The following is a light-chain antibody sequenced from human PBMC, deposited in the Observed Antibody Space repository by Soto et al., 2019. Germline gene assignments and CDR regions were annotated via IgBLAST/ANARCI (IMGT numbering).Light chain of an antibody. Sequence: DIQMTQSPFSLSASVGDRVTITCRASQSISSYLNWYQQKPGKAPKLLIYAASSLQSGVPSRFRGGGSGTNFTLSISSLKPKDFAPYYCPQSYSTPRTFAQGTKV. V-gene: IGKV1-39*01. CDR3: PQSYSTPRT. CDR1: QSISSY. J-gene: IGKJ1*01. CDR2: AAS.